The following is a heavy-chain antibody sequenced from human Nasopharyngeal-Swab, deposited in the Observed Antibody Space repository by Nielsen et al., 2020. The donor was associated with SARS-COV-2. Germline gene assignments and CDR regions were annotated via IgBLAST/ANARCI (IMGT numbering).Heavy chain of an antibody. Sequence: GGSLKISCAASGFTFSSYAMHWVRQAPGKGLEWVAVISYDGSNKYYADSAKGRFTISRDNPKNTLYLQMNSLRAEDTAVYYCARGQNGQQLVPSYYYYGMDVWGQGTTVTVSS. CDR1: GFTFSSYA. J-gene: IGHJ6*02. D-gene: IGHD6-13*01. CDR2: ISYDGSNK. V-gene: IGHV3-30*04. CDR3: ARGQNGQQLVPSYYYYGMDV.